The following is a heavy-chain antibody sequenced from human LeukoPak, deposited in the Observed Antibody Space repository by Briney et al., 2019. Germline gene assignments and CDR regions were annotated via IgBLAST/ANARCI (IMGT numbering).Heavy chain of an antibody. V-gene: IGHV4-34*01. CDR3: ASLAYCGGDCLDAFDI. Sequence: SETLSLTCAVYGGSFSGYYWSWIRQPPGKGLEWIGEINHSGSTNYNPSLKSRVTISVDTSKNQFSLKLSSVTAADTAVYYCASLAYCGGDCLDAFDIWGQGTMVTVSS. J-gene: IGHJ3*02. CDR2: INHSGST. D-gene: IGHD2-21*02. CDR1: GGSFSGYY.